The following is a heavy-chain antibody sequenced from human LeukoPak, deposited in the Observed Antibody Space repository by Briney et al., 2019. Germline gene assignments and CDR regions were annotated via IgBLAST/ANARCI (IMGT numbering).Heavy chain of an antibody. D-gene: IGHD6-6*01. V-gene: IGHV3-48*01. CDR3: AREELVLDY. CDR2: ISSSSSTI. CDR1: GFTFSSYS. Sequence: GGSLRLSCAASGFTFSSYSMNWVRQAPGKGLEWVSYISSSSSTIYYADSVKGRFTISRDNAKNSLYLQMNSLRAEDTAVYYCAREELVLDYWGQGTLVTVSS. J-gene: IGHJ4*02.